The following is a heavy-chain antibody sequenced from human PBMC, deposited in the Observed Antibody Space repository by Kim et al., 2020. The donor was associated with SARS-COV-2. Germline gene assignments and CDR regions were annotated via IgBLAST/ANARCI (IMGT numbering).Heavy chain of an antibody. CDR1: GYGFSTYW. J-gene: IGHJ3*02. CDR3: ARLVGVSAFDI. D-gene: IGHD1-26*01. V-gene: IGHV5-51*01. Sequence: GASLKISCKASGYGFSTYWIGWVRQMPGKGLEWMGIIYPGDSDTRYSPSFQGQVTISADKSITTAYLQWSSLKASDTAMYYCARLVGVSAFDIWGQGTMVTVSS. CDR2: IYPGDSDT.